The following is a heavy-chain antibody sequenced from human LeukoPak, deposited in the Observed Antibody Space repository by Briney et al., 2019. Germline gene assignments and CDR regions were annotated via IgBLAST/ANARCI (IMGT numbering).Heavy chain of an antibody. CDR3: ASTERCSTTCPLDY. CDR1: GGSITNFY. D-gene: IGHD2-2*01. Sequence: SETLSLTCTVSGGSITNFYGGWIRQSPGKGLELIGYIYYSGTTNYSPSLKSRVSISVDTSKKQFSLKLTSVHAANTAVYYCASTERCSTTCPLDYWGEGTLVTVSS. V-gene: IGHV4-59*12. J-gene: IGHJ4*02. CDR2: IYYSGTT.